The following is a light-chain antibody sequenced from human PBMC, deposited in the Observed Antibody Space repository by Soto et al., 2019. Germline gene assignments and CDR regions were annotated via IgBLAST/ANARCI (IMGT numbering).Light chain of an antibody. CDR3: HQYYSYPPT. J-gene: IGKJ2*01. CDR2: AAS. Sequence: AIRMTQSPSSFSASTGDRVTITCRASQGISSYLAWYQQKPGKAPKLLIYAASTLQSGVPSRFSGSGSGTDFTRTISCLQSEDFATYYCHQYYSYPPTFGQGTKLEIK. V-gene: IGKV1-8*01. CDR1: QGISSY.